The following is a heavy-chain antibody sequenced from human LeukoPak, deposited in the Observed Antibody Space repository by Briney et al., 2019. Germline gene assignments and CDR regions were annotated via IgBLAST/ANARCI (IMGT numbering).Heavy chain of an antibody. CDR2: INIDGSAT. D-gene: IGHD7-27*01. CDR1: GFTFNNYW. Sequence: GGSLRLSCAASGFTFNNYWMHWVRQAPGKGLVWVSHINIDGSATNYADSVKGRFTISRDNAKNTLYLQMDSLGAEDTAVYYCTRDNGGMDSWGQGTLVTVSS. CDR3: TRDNGGMDS. J-gene: IGHJ4*02. V-gene: IGHV3-74*01.